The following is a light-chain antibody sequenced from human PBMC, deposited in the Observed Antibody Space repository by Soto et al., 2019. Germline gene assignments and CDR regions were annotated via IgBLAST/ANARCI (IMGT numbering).Light chain of an antibody. CDR2: DAS. CDR3: QQYGGSPSIT. J-gene: IGKJ5*01. CDR1: QSVRSSY. V-gene: IGKV3-20*01. Sequence: IVLTQSPATLSLSPGERATLFCRASQSVRSSYLAWYQQRPGQAPTLLIYDASARATGIPARFSGSGSGTDFTLTISRLEPEDSAVYYCQQYGGSPSITFGQGTRLEIK.